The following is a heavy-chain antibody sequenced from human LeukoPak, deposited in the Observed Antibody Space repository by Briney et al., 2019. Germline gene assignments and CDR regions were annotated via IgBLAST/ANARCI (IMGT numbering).Heavy chain of an antibody. Sequence: GGSLRLSCAASGFTFSSYWMNWVRQAPGKGLVWVSRIASDGSSTTYADSVKGRFSISRDNAKNTLYLQMNSLRVEDTAVYYCARGRPHGNDYWGQGTLVTVSP. J-gene: IGHJ4*02. V-gene: IGHV3-74*01. CDR3: ARGRPHGNDY. D-gene: IGHD4-23*01. CDR1: GFTFSSYW. CDR2: IASDGSST.